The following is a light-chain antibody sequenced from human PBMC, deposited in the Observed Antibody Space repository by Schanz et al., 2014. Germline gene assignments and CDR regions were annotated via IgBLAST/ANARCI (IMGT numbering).Light chain of an antibody. Sequence: EIVLTQSPGTLSLSPGERATLSCGASQSVDTAHFAWYQHKPGQAPRLLIFSTSTRATGIPYRFSGSGSGTDFTLTISRLEPEDFAVYYCQQYGSSPRTFGQGTKVEIK. CDR1: QSVDTAH. CDR2: STS. V-gene: IGKV3-20*01. J-gene: IGKJ1*01. CDR3: QQYGSSPRT.